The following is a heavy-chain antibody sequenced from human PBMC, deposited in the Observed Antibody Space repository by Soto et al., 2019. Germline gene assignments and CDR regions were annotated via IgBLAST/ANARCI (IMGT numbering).Heavy chain of an antibody. D-gene: IGHD4-17*01. J-gene: IGHJ6*02. CDR2: ISAYNGNT. CDR1: GYTFTSYG. CDR3: VFYGDYNYGMDV. V-gene: IGHV1-18*01. Sequence: GPPVKVSCKASGYTFTSYGISWVRQAPGQGLEWMGWISAYNGNTNYAQKLQGRVTMTTDTSTSTAYMELRSLRSDDTAVYYCVFYGDYNYGMDVWGQGTTVTVSS.